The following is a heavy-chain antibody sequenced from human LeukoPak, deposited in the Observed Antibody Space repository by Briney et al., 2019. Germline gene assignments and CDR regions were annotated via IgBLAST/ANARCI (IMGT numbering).Heavy chain of an antibody. D-gene: IGHD3-10*01. CDR1: GGSFSGYY. Sequence: SETLSLTCAVYGGSFSGYYWSWIRQPPGKGLEWIGEINHSGSTNYNPSLKSRVTISVDTSKNQFSLKLSSVTAADTAVYYCARVNRGYVVRGASGGQFYYYYYMDVWGKGTTVTVSS. J-gene: IGHJ6*03. CDR3: ARVNRGYVVRGASGGQFYYYYYMDV. V-gene: IGHV4-34*01. CDR2: INHSGST.